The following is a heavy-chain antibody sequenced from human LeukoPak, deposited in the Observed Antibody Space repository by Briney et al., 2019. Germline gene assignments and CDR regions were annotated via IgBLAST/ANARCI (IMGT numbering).Heavy chain of an antibody. CDR2: FGVSGNT. CDR1: GFTFSNYG. V-gene: IGHV3-21*01. J-gene: IGHJ4*02. Sequence: PGGSLRLSCAASGFTFSNYGMNWVRQAPGKGLEWVSIFGVSGNTYYADSVKGRFTISRDNAKNSLYLQMNSLRAEDTAVYYCARVGGWSGDYWGQGTLVTVSS. D-gene: IGHD6-19*01. CDR3: ARVGGWSGDY.